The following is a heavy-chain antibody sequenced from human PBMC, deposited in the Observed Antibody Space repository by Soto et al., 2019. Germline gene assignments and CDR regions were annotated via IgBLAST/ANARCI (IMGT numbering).Heavy chain of an antibody. CDR3: ARDWDYYDSSGPPRLAFDI. CDR1: GDSLSNRY. CDR2: IYYSGST. V-gene: IGHV4-59*11. D-gene: IGHD3-22*01. J-gene: IGHJ3*02. Sequence: PSETLSLTCTVSGDSLSNRYWSWIRQPPGKGLEWIGDIYYSGSTNYNPSLKSRVTISLDTSKNQFSLKLSSVTAADTAVYYCARDWDYYDSSGPPRLAFDIWGQGTMVNVS.